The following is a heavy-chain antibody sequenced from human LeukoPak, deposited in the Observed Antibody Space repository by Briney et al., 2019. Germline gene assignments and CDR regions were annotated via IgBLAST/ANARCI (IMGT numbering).Heavy chain of an antibody. J-gene: IGHJ4*02. Sequence: SVKVSSKASGGTFSSYAISWVRQAPGQGLEWMGGIIPIFGTANYAQKFQGRVTITTDESTSTAYMELSSLRSEDTAVYYCATEAGSGSYYNVDFDYWGQGTLVTVSS. D-gene: IGHD3-10*01. CDR1: GGTFSSYA. CDR3: ATEAGSGSYYNVDFDY. CDR2: IIPIFGTA. V-gene: IGHV1-69*05.